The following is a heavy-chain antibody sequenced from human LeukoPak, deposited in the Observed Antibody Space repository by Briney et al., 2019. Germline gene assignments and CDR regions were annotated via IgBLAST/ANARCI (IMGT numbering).Heavy chain of an antibody. CDR1: GFTFSNYE. Sequence: GGSLRLSCAASGFTFSNYEMNWVRQAPGKGLEWVSYISSSGSTKYYADSVKGRFTISRDNAKNSLYLQMNSLRSDDTAVYYCVRSGRGTYYYFDYWGQGTLVTVSS. CDR3: VRSGRGTYYYFDY. CDR2: ISSSGSTK. V-gene: IGHV3-48*03. J-gene: IGHJ4*02. D-gene: IGHD1-26*01.